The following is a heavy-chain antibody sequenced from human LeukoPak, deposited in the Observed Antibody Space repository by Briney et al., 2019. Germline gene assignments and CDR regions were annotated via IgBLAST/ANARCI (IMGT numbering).Heavy chain of an antibody. V-gene: IGHV1-46*01. D-gene: IGHD2-15*01. J-gene: IGHJ4*02. CDR3: AREGCSGGTCYAKYFDY. CDR1: GYTFTTYY. CDR2: INPSDDST. Sequence: GASVKVSCKASGYTFTTYYMHWVRQAPGQGLGWVGVINPSDDSTNYAQNFQGRVIMTRDPSTSTVYMALSSLRSEDTAVYYCAREGCSGGTCYAKYFDYWGQGTLVTVSS.